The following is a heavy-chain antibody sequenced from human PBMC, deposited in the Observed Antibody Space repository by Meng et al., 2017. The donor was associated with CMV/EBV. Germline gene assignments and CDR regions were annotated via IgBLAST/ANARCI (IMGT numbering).Heavy chain of an antibody. CDR2: IKQDGSEK. Sequence: GESLKISCAASGFTFSSYWMSWVRQAPGKGLEWVANIKQDGSEKYYVDSVKGRFTISRDNAKNSLYLQMNSLRAEDTAVYYCARGNNYDFWSGGAFDIWGQGTMVTVSS. D-gene: IGHD3-3*01. J-gene: IGHJ3*02. CDR1: GFTFSSYW. CDR3: ARGNNYDFWSGGAFDI. V-gene: IGHV3-7*01.